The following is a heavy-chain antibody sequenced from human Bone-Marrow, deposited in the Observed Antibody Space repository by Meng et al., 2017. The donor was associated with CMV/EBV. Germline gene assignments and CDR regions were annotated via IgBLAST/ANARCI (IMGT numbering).Heavy chain of an antibody. J-gene: IGHJ4*02. V-gene: IGHV3-30*03. D-gene: IGHD3-10*01. Sequence: GESLKISCEASEITFSNYGMNWVRQAPGKGLEWVAVISYDGSNKYYADSVKGRFTISRDNSKNTLYLQMNSLRAEDTAVYYCAPNTIWGQGTLVTVSS. CDR3: APNTI. CDR1: EITFSNYG. CDR2: ISYDGSNK.